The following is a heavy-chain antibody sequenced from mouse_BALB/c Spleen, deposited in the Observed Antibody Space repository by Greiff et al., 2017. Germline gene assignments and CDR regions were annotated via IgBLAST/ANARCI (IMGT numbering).Heavy chain of an antibody. D-gene: IGHD1-1*01. Sequence: VQVVESGAELARPGASVKLSCKASGYTFTSYWMQWVKQRPGQGLEWIGAIYPGDGDTRYTQKFKGKATLTADKSSSTAYMQLSSLASEDSAVYYCARGGSRVAMDYWGQGTSVTVSS. CDR3: ARGGSRVAMDY. V-gene: IGHV1-87*01. CDR2: IYPGDGDT. CDR1: GYTFTSYW. J-gene: IGHJ4*01.